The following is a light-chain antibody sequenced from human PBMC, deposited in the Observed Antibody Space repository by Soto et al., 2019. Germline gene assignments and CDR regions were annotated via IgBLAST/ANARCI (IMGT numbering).Light chain of an antibody. V-gene: IGKV3-20*01. J-gene: IGKJ1*01. CDR2: RSS. Sequence: EIVLTQSPGTLSLSPGERATLSCRASQSVSSNYLAWYQHKPGQAPRLLIYRSSSRATGIPDRFSGSGSGTDFTLTISRAEPEDFAVYYCHQYGTSVTWTIGQGTKVDIK. CDR1: QSVSSNY. CDR3: HQYGTSVTWT.